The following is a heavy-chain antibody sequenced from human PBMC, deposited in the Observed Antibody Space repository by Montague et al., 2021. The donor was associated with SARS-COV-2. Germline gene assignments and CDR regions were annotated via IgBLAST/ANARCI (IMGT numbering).Heavy chain of an antibody. CDR2: ISYSGTT. CDR3: VRGVNVARGIFSFFAY. D-gene: IGHD3-10*01. J-gene: IGHJ4*02. CDR1: GASIRSGSPY. Sequence: SETLSLTCTVSGASIRSGSPYWGYIRQPPGKGLEWLGCISYSGTTNYXPSLKSRVTMSVHTSKNQFSLKLISVTAADTAVYYCVRGVNVARGIFSFFAYWGQGTLVTVSS. V-gene: IGHV4-39*07.